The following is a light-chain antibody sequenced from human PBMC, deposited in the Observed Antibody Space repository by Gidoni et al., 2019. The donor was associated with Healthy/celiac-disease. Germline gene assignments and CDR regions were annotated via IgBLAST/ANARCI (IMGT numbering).Light chain of an antibody. CDR3: QQYYSTPPT. CDR1: QSVLYSSNNKNY. V-gene: IGKV4-1*01. J-gene: IGKJ2*01. Sequence: DIVMTQSPDSLAVSRGERATINCKSSQSVLYSSNNKNYLAWYQQKPGQPPKLLIYWASTRESGVPDRFSGSGSGTDFTLTISSLQAEDVAVYYCQQYYSTPPTFGQETKLEIK. CDR2: WAS.